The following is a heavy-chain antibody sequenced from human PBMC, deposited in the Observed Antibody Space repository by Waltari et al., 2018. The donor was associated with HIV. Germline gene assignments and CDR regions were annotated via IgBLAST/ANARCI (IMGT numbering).Heavy chain of an antibody. V-gene: IGHV4-34*01. Sequence: QVQLQQWGAGLLKPSETLSLTCAVYGGSFSGYYWSWIRQPPGKGLEWIGEINHSGSTNYTPSLESRVTISVDTSKNQFSLKLSSVTAADTAVYYCARGLVYYYDSSGYYDYWGQGTLVTVSS. CDR3: ARGLVYYYDSSGYYDY. CDR2: INHSGST. D-gene: IGHD3-22*01. CDR1: GGSFSGYY. J-gene: IGHJ4*02.